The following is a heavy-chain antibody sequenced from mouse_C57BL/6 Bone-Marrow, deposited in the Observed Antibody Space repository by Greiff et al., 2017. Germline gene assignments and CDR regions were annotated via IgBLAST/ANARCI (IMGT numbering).Heavy chain of an antibody. J-gene: IGHJ3*01. Sequence: VQLQQSGAELARPGASVKMSCKASGYTFTSYTMHWVKQRPGQGLEWIGYINPSSGYTKYNQKFKDKATLTADKSSITAYMQLSSLTSEVSTVYDCARGPLIYYYGSGISGFAYWGQGTLVTVSA. D-gene: IGHD1-1*01. CDR3: ARGPLIYYYGSGISGFAY. CDR1: GYTFTSYT. V-gene: IGHV1-4*01. CDR2: INPSSGYT.